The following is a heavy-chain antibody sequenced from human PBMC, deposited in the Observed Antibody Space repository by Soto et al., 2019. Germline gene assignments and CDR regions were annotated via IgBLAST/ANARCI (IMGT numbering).Heavy chain of an antibody. CDR3: ARDRHLSDGGTPFYYGMDV. CDR1: GGSISSGAYY. V-gene: IGHV4-31*03. J-gene: IGHJ6*02. Sequence: SETLSLTCTVSGGSISSGAYYWSWIRQHPWKGLEWIGYTYYSGSTYHNPSLKSRLTISVDTSKNQFSLKLTSVTAADTAVYYCARDRHLSDGGTPFYYGMDVWGQGTRSPS. D-gene: IGHD3-16*01. CDR2: TYYSGST.